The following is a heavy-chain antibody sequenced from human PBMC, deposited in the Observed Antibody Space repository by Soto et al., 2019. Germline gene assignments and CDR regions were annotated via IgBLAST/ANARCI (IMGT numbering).Heavy chain of an antibody. CDR2: MVSDGTTI. CDR3: AREATSGPSRGFWLDS. J-gene: IGHJ4*02. D-gene: IGHD1-1*01. V-gene: IGHV3-33*01. CDR1: GFTFSAYG. Sequence: QVQLVESGGGVVQPGTSLRLSCAASGFTFSAYGMHWVRQAPGKGLEWVALMVSDGTTIHYADSVNVRFTISIDNSKNALYLQMDSLSAEDMGVYSCAREATSGPSRGFWLDSWGQGTLVSVSS.